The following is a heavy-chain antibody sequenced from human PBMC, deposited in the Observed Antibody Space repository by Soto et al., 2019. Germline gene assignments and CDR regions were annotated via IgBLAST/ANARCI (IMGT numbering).Heavy chain of an antibody. CDR2: ISFSSSYT. CDR1: GLTLSDYY. D-gene: IGHD5-18*01. Sequence: QVQLVESGGGLVKPGGSLRLSCAASGLTLSDYYMTWIGQAPGKGREWVSDISFSSSYTKYADSVKGLFTISRDNAKNSLYLQMNSLRAEDTAVYYCARDGYGFGKGYYLDHWGQGTLVTVSS. J-gene: IGHJ4*02. CDR3: ARDGYGFGKGYYLDH. V-gene: IGHV3-11*06.